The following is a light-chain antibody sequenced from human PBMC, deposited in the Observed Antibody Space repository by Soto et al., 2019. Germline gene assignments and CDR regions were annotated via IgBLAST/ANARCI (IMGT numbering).Light chain of an antibody. J-gene: IGLJ7*01. Sequence: QSVLTQPPSVSGAPGQRVTISCTGSSSNIGAGYDVHWYQQLPGTAPKLLIYGNSNRSSGVPDRFSGSKSGTSASLAITGLQAEDEADYYCQSYASSLSGAVFGGGTQLTVL. V-gene: IGLV1-40*01. CDR2: GNS. CDR1: SSNIGAGYD. CDR3: QSYASSLSGAV.